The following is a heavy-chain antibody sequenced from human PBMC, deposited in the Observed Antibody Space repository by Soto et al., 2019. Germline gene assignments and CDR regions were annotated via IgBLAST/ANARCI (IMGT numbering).Heavy chain of an antibody. D-gene: IGHD4-17*01. CDR1: GGSISSSNW. J-gene: IGHJ5*02. V-gene: IGHV4-4*02. Sequence: QVQLQESGPGLVKPSGTLSLTCVVSGGSISSSNWWSWVRQPPGNGLEWIGEIYQSGSTTYNPSLARRVTMSVDKSKNQFSLKLSSVTAAYTAVSYCARPSGDYDSGGFDPWGQGTLVTVSS. CDR2: IYQSGST. CDR3: ARPSGDYDSGGFDP.